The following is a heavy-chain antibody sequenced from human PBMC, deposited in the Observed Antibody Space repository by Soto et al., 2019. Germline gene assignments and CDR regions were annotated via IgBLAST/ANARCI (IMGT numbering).Heavy chain of an antibody. CDR3: VRGTNGWRGLAY. J-gene: IGHJ4*02. CDR1: GFTFSSYP. D-gene: IGHD2-8*01. V-gene: IGHV3-74*01. Sequence: EVQLVESGGAIVQPGGSLRLSCATSGFTFSSYPIHWVRQAPGKGPVWVSRITEDGSGTTYADSVKGRFTVTRDNAKNTMYLQMSGLGAEDTAVYHCVRGTNGWRGLAYWAQATLVTVSS. CDR2: ITEDGSGT.